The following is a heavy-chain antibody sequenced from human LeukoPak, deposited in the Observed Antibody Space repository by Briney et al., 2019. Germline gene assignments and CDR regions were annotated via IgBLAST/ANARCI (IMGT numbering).Heavy chain of an antibody. J-gene: IGHJ4*02. CDR2: IYYSGST. V-gene: IGHV4-59*01. CDR1: GGSISSYY. D-gene: IGHD2-21*02. Sequence: PSETLSLTCTVSGGSISSYYWSWVRQPPGKGLEWIGYIYYSGSTNYNPSLKSRVTISVGTSKNQFSLKLSSVTAADTAVYYCARWEYCGGDCYPAAFDYWGQGTLVTVSS. CDR3: ARWEYCGGDCYPAAFDY.